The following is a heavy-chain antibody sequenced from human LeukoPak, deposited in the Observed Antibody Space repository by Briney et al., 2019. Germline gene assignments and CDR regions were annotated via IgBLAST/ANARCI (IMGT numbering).Heavy chain of an antibody. CDR2: IYYSGST. Sequence: SETLSLTCTVSGGSISSSSYSWGWIRQPPGKGLEWIGSIYYSGSTNYNPSLKSRVTISVDTSKNQFSLKLSSVTAADTAVYYCARDRLSSSGIYFDCWGQGTLVTVSS. J-gene: IGHJ4*02. CDR1: GGSISSSSYS. CDR3: ARDRLSSSGIYFDC. D-gene: IGHD6-6*01. V-gene: IGHV4-39*07.